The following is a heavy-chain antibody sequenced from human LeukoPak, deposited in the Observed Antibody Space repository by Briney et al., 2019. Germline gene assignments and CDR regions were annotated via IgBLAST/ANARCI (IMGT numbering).Heavy chain of an antibody. J-gene: IGHJ4*02. D-gene: IGHD5-18*01. CDR3: ARDRGIQLWTPIFDY. Sequence: GGSLRLSCTASGFTFSSYAMHWVRQAPGKGLEWVAVISYDGSNKYCADSVKGRFTISRDNSKNTLYLQMNSLRAEDTAVYYCARDRGIQLWTPIFDYWGQGTLVTVSS. CDR1: GFTFSSYA. V-gene: IGHV3-30*04. CDR2: ISYDGSNK.